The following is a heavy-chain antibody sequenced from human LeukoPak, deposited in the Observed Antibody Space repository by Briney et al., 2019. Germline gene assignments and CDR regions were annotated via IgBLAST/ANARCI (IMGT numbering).Heavy chain of an antibody. Sequence: GGSLRLSCAASGFTFPTYAMTWVRQAPGRGPEWVSGISHSGGSTYYADSVKGRFNISRDNSRNTVYLQMNSLRAEDSAVYHCARGPYCGGGTCYTLGAFDIWGQGTLASVSS. J-gene: IGHJ3*02. CDR3: ARGPYCGGGTCYTLGAFDI. D-gene: IGHD2-15*01. CDR2: ISHSGGST. CDR1: GFTFPTYA. V-gene: IGHV3-23*01.